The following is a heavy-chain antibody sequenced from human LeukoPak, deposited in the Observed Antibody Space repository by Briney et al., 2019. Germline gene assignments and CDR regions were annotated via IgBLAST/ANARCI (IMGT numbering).Heavy chain of an antibody. Sequence: SQTLSLTCTVSGGSISSGSYYWSWIRQPAGKGLEWIGRIHTSGTTNYNPSLKSRVTISVDTSKNQFSLKLSSVTAADTAVYYCARDQWLPPNDYGMDVWGQGTTVTVSS. CDR3: ARDQWLPPNDYGMDV. D-gene: IGHD6-19*01. V-gene: IGHV4-61*02. CDR2: IHTSGTT. J-gene: IGHJ6*02. CDR1: GGSISSGSYY.